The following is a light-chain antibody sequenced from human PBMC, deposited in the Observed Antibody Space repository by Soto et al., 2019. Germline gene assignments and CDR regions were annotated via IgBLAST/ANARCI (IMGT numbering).Light chain of an antibody. V-gene: IGKV3-15*01. CDR2: GAS. CDR1: QSVCSN. CDR3: QQYNNWPPLT. J-gene: IGKJ4*01. Sequence: EIVMTESSATLSVSPGERATLSCRASQSVCSNLAWYQQKPGQAPRLLIYGASTRATGIPARFSGSGSGTEFTLTISSLQSEDFAVYYCQQYNNWPPLTFGGGTKVEIK.